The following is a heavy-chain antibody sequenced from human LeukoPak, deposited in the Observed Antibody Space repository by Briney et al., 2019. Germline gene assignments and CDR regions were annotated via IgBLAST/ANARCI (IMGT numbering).Heavy chain of an antibody. CDR1: GASFSGYY. V-gene: IGHV4-34*01. CDR3: ARTRYYYNSRSYGAPYYFDY. CDR2: MNHSGST. Sequence: SETLSLTCAVYGASFSGYYWSWIRQPPGKRLEWIGEMNHSGSTNYNPSLKSRVTISVDTSKNQFSLKLSSVTAADTAVYYCARTRYYYNSRSYGAPYYFDYWGQGTLVTVSS. D-gene: IGHD3-10*01. J-gene: IGHJ4*02.